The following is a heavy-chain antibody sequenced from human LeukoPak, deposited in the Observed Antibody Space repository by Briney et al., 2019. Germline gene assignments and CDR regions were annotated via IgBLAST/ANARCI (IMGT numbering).Heavy chain of an antibody. CDR1: GGSFSGYY. V-gene: IGHV4-34*01. J-gene: IGHJ5*02. Sequence: SETLSLTCAVYGGSFSGYYWSWIRQPPGKGLEWIGEINHSGSTNYNPSLKSRVTISVDTSKNQFSLKLSSVTAADTAVYYCAREGQMYSSNWQGYNWFDPWGQGTLVTVSS. CDR2: INHSGST. D-gene: IGHD6-13*01. CDR3: AREGQMYSSNWQGYNWFDP.